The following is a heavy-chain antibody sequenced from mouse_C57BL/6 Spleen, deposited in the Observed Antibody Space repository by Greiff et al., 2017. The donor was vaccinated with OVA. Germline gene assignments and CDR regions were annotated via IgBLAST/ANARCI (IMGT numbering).Heavy chain of an antibody. D-gene: IGHD1-1*01. Sequence: VQLQQSGPELVKPGASVKISCKASGYTFTDYYMNWVKQSHGKSLEWIGDINPNNGGTSYNQKFKGKATLTVDKSSSTAYLELRSLTSEDSAVYYCARSDYYGSSYFDDWGQGTTLTVSS. J-gene: IGHJ2*01. CDR2: INPNNGGT. CDR3: ARSDYYGSSYFDD. V-gene: IGHV1-26*01. CDR1: GYTFTDYY.